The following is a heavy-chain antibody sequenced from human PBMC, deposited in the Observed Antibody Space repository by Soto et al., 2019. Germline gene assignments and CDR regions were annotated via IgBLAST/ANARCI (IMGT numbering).Heavy chain of an antibody. Sequence: SETLSLTCAVYGGSFSGYYWSWIRQPPGKGLEWIGEINHSGSTNYNPSLKSRVTISVDTSKNQFSLKLSSVTAADTAVYYCARVKRGYDLWSGSDSYYYGMDFWGQGPTVTVAS. CDR2: INHSGST. J-gene: IGHJ6*02. V-gene: IGHV4-34*01. CDR1: GGSFSGYY. CDR3: ARVKRGYDLWSGSDSYYYGMDF. D-gene: IGHD3-3*01.